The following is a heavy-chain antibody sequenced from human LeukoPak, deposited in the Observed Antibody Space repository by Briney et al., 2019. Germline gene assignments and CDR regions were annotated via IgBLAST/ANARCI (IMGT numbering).Heavy chain of an antibody. CDR1: GGSISSGGYY. J-gene: IGHJ4*02. CDR2: IYYSGSA. V-gene: IGHV4-31*03. CDR3: ARGKGGYSYGSYKYYFDY. Sequence: SETLSLTCTVSGGSISSGGYYWSWIRQHPGKGLEWIGYIYYSGSAYYNPSLKSRVTISVDTSKNQFSLKLSSVTAADTAVCYCARGKGGYSYGSYKYYFDYWGQGTLVTVSS. D-gene: IGHD5-18*01.